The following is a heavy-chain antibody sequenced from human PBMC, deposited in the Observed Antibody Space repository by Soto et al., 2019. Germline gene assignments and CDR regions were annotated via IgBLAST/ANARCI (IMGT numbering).Heavy chain of an antibody. CDR1: GYTFTSYY. V-gene: IGHV1-46*01. CDR2: INPSGGST. D-gene: IGHD3-10*01. J-gene: IGHJ6*02. CDR3: ARELPEPLLLCFGELLCGGMAV. Sequence: ASVKVSCKASGYTFTSYYMHWVRQAPGQGLEWMGIINPSGGSTSYAQKFQGRVTMTRDTSTSTVYMELSSLRSEDTAVYYCARELPEPLLLCFGELLCGGMAVGGQGTTVPVSS.